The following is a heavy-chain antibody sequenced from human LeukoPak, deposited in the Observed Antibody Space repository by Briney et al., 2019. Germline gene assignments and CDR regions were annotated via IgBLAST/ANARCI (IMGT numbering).Heavy chain of an antibody. CDR3: ARGEFGDYYYFYMDV. J-gene: IGHJ6*03. V-gene: IGHV3-21*01. CDR1: GFTFSSYN. Sequence: GGSLRLSCAASGFTFSSYNMNWVRQAPGMGLEWVSSITSSNNYIYYGDSVKGRFTISRDDAKNSLFLQMNSLRAEDTATYYCARGEFGDYYYFYMDVWGKGTTVTVSS. D-gene: IGHD2/OR15-2a*01. CDR2: ITSSNNYI.